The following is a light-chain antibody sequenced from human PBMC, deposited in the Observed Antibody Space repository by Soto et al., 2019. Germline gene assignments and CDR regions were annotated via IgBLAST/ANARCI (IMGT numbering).Light chain of an antibody. J-gene: IGLJ3*02. CDR3: QTWGTGIPWV. V-gene: IGLV4-69*01. CDR2: LDSDGSH. Sequence: QSVLTQSPSASASMGASVKRTCTMSSGQSSYAIAWHQQQPEKGPRYLMKLDSDGSHSKGDGIPDRFSGSSSGAERYLTISSLQSEDEADYYCQTWGTGIPWVFGGGTQLTVL. CDR1: SGQSSYA.